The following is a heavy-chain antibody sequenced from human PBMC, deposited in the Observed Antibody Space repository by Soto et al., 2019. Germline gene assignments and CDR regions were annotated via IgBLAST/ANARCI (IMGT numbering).Heavy chain of an antibody. J-gene: IGHJ6*02. CDR3: AREGEKQPIPAHCGIDV. Sequence: QVQLVQSGAEVKKPGSSVKVSCKASGGTFSSYAISWVRQAPGQGLEWMGGIIPIFGTANYAQKFQGRATITADESTSTAYMELSSLRSEDTAVYYCAREGEKQPIPAHCGIDVWGQGTTVTVSS. V-gene: IGHV1-69*01. D-gene: IGHD6-13*01. CDR1: GGTFSSYA. CDR2: IIPIFGTA.